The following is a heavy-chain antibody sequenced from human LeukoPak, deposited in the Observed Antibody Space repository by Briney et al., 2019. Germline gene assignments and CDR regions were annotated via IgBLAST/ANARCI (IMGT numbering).Heavy chain of an antibody. CDR1: GASISNYY. CDR2: ISHTGTT. J-gene: IGHJ4*02. V-gene: IGHV4-59*08. Sequence: SETLSLTCTVSGASISNYYSSWIRQPPGKGLEWVGYISHTGTTTSNPSLKSRVTISRDASKNQLSLRLSSVTAADTAVYYCARHFDYWGQGTLVTVSS. CDR3: ARHFDY.